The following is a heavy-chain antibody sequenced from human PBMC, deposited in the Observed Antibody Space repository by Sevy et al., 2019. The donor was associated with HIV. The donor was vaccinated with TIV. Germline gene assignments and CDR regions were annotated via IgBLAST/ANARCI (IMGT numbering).Heavy chain of an antibody. CDR2: IWYDGSNK. J-gene: IGHJ3*01. Sequence: GGSLRLSCAASGFSFSGYGMHWVRQAPGKGLEWVAVIWYDGSNKEYADSVKGRFTISRDNSKNTLYLQMNSLRAEDTAVYYCARDRITVIGDAFDLWGQGTMVTVSS. CDR1: GFSFSGYG. D-gene: IGHD4-17*01. V-gene: IGHV3-33*01. CDR3: ARDRITVIGDAFDL.